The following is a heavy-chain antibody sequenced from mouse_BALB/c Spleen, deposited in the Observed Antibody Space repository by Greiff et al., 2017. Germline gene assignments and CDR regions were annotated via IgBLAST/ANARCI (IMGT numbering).Heavy chain of an antibody. CDR2: IYPGGGYT. CDR3: ARYNYGSSYGGAMDY. CDR1: GYTFSSYW. D-gene: IGHD1-1*01. V-gene: IGHV1-63*02. Sequence: VQLQQSGAELMKPGASVKISCKATGYTFSSYWIEWVKQRPGHGLEWIGDIYPGGGYTNYNEKFKGKATLTADTSSSTAYMQLSSLTSEDSAVYFCARYNYGSSYGGAMDYWGQGTSVTVSS. J-gene: IGHJ4*01.